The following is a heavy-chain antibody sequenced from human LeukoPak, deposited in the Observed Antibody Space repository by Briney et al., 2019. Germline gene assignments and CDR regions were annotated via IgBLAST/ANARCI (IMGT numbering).Heavy chain of an antibody. CDR1: GGSISSYY. V-gene: IGHV4-59*12. D-gene: IGHD1-7*01. CDR2: IYYSGST. Sequence: PSETLSLTCTVSGGSISSYYWSWIRQPPGKGLEWIRYIYYSGSTNYNPSLKSRVTISVDRSKNQFSLKLSSVTAADTAVYYCARAGWGSGTTRFFDYWGQGTLVTVSS. CDR3: ARAGWGSGTTRFFDY. J-gene: IGHJ4*02.